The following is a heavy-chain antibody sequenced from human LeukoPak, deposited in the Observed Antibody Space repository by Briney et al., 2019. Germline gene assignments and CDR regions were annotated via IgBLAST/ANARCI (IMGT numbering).Heavy chain of an antibody. Sequence: SETLSLTCTVSGGSISSSSYYWGWIRQPPGKGLEWIGSIYYSGSTYYNPSLKSRVTISVDTSKNQFSLKLSSVTAADTAVYYCARKGGMATISGYFDYWGQGTLVTVSS. CDR3: ARKGGMATISGYFDY. CDR1: GGSISSSSYY. CDR2: IYYSGST. D-gene: IGHD5-24*01. V-gene: IGHV4-39*07. J-gene: IGHJ4*02.